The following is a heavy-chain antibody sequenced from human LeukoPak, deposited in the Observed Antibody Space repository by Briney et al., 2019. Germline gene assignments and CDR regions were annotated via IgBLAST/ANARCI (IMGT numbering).Heavy chain of an antibody. D-gene: IGHD6-6*01. V-gene: IGHV4-61*02. Sequence: SQTLSLTCTVSGGSISSGSYYWSWIRRPAGKGLEWIGRIYTSGSTNYNPSLKSRVTISVDTSKNQFSLKLSSVTAADTAVYYCARALAPSIAARPGDYWGQGTLVTVSS. CDR2: IYTSGST. J-gene: IGHJ4*02. CDR3: ARALAPSIAARPGDY. CDR1: GGSISSGSYY.